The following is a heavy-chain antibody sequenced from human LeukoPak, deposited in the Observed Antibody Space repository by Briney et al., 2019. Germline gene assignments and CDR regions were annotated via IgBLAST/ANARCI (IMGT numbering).Heavy chain of an antibody. CDR1: GYIFSGYY. CDR2: INPNSGGT. Sequence: ASVKVSCKASGYIFSGYYMHWVRQAPGQGLEWMGWINPNSGGTNYAQKFQGRVTMTRDTSISTAYMELSRLRSDDTAVYYCARDPIAVAGPYFDYWGQGTLVTVSS. V-gene: IGHV1-2*02. D-gene: IGHD6-19*01. J-gene: IGHJ4*02. CDR3: ARDPIAVAGPYFDY.